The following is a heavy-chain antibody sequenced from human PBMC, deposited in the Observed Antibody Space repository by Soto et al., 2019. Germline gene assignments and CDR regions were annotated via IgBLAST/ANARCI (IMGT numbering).Heavy chain of an antibody. CDR1: GFTFSTYE. CDR3: VGDPPPGLYTDYFPHDAFDI. D-gene: IGHD4-17*01. V-gene: IGHV3-48*03. J-gene: IGHJ3*02. Sequence: PGGYLRLSCAASGFTFSTYEMNWVRQAPGKGLEWVSYISSSGSTIYYADSVKGRFTISRDNAKNSMYLQMNSLRAEDTAVYYCVGDPPPGLYTDYFPHDAFDICGQGTMVTVSS. CDR2: ISSSGSTI.